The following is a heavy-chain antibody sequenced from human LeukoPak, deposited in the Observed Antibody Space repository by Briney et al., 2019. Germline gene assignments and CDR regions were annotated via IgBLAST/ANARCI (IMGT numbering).Heavy chain of an antibody. D-gene: IGHD6-19*01. CDR3: ARGYSSGWWDY. CDR1: GYSISSGYY. J-gene: IGHJ4*02. V-gene: IGHV4-38-2*02. CDR2: ISHSGST. Sequence: SETLSLTCTVSGYSISSGYYWGWIRQPPGKGLKWIGSISHSGSTYYNPSLKSRVTISVDTSKNQFSLKLSSVTAADTAVYYCARGYSSGWWDYWGQGTLVTVSS.